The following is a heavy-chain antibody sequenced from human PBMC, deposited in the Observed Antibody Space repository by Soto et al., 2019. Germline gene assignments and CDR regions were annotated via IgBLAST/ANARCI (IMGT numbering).Heavy chain of an antibody. V-gene: IGHV4-59*01. CDR1: GGSISSYY. D-gene: IGHD2-2*01. J-gene: IGHJ4*02. Sequence: SETLSLTCTVSGGSISSYYWSWIRQPPGKGLEWIGYIYYSGSYNDSPSLKSRVTISVDTSKNQFSLKLSSVTAADTAVYYCARAGAVVVPAAYFDYWGQGTLVTVSS. CDR3: ARAGAVVVPAAYFDY. CDR2: IYYSGSY.